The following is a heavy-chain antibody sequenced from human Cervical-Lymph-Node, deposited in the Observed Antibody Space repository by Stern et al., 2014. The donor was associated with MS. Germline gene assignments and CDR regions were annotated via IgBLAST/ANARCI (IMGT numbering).Heavy chain of an antibody. J-gene: IGHJ4*02. V-gene: IGHV3-21*01. CDR1: GFTFSSYS. CDR2: ISSSSSYI. CDR3: ARDMGQLRLRDY. Sequence: VQLVESGGGLVKPGGSLRLSCAASGFTFSSYSMNWVRQAPGKGLEWVSSISSSSSYIYYADSVKGRFTISRDNAKNSLYLQMNSLRAEDTAVYYCARDMGQLRLRDYWGQGTLVTVSS. D-gene: IGHD5-12*01.